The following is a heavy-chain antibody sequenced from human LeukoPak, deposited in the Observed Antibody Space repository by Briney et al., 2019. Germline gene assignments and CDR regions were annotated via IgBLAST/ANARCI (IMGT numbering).Heavy chain of an antibody. D-gene: IGHD3-22*01. J-gene: IGHJ6*02. V-gene: IGHV1-3*01. CDR1: GYTFTSYA. CDR3: AFPYDSSAIASYGMDV. Sequence: GASVRVSCKASGYTFTSYAMHWVRQAPGQRLEWMGWINAGNGNTKYSQKFQGRVTITRDTSASTAYMELSSLRSEDTAVYYCAFPYDSSAIASYGMDVWGQGTTVTVSS. CDR2: INAGNGNT.